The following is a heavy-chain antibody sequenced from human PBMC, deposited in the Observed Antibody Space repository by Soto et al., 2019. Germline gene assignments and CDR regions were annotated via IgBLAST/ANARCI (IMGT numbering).Heavy chain of an antibody. Sequence: QVQLVQSGAEVKKPGASVKVSCKASGYTFTSYYMHWVRQAPGQGLEWLGVINPSGGSTTYAQKFQGRVTMTRDTSTSTVYMELSSLRSEDTAVYYCARGKNRRTGIAVAGLGYWGQGTLVTVSS. D-gene: IGHD6-19*01. CDR2: INPSGGST. CDR1: GYTFTSYY. CDR3: ARGKNRRTGIAVAGLGY. V-gene: IGHV1-46*01. J-gene: IGHJ4*02.